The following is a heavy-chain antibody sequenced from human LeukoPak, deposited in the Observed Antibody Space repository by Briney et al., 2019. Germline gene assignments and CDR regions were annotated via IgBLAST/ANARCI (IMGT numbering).Heavy chain of an antibody. CDR3: ARDVPGSIGTTARFDP. V-gene: IGHV1-18*01. Sequence: ASVKVSCKSSGYTSSSYGISWMRPAPGQGLEWMGWISTYNGNTNYAQKFHGRVTMTTDTSTSTAYMELRSLRSDDTAVYYCARDVPGSIGTTARFDPWGQGTLVTVSS. J-gene: IGHJ5*02. D-gene: IGHD1-1*01. CDR2: ISTYNGNT. CDR1: GYTSSSYG.